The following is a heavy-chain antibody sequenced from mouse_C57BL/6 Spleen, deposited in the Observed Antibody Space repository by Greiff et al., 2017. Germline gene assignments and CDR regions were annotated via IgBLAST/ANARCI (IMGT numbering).Heavy chain of an antibody. CDR3: ARDYGSSSYYFDY. V-gene: IGHV1-82*01. CDR1: GYAFSSSW. CDR2: IYPGDGDT. J-gene: IGHJ2*01. Sequence: VQGVESGPELVKPGASVKISCKASGYAFSSSWMNWVKQRPGKGLEWIGRIYPGDGDTNYNGKFKGKATLTADKSSSTAYMQLSSLTSEDSAVYFCARDYGSSSYYFDYWGQGTTLTVSS. D-gene: IGHD1-1*01.